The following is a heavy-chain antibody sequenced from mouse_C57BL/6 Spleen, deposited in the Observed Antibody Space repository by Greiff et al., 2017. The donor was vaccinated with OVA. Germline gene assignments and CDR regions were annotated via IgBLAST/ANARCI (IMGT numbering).Heavy chain of an antibody. CDR1: GYTFTSYW. CDR3: TKVTSTVVATDY. CDR2: IYPGNSDT. V-gene: IGHV1-5*01. D-gene: IGHD1-1*01. Sequence: VHVKQSGTVLARPGASVKMSCKTSGYTFTSYWMHWVKQRPGQGLEWIGAIYPGNSDTSYNQKFKGKAKLTAVTSASTAYMELSSLTNDDSAVDYCTKVTSTVVATDYWGQGTTLTVAS. J-gene: IGHJ2*01.